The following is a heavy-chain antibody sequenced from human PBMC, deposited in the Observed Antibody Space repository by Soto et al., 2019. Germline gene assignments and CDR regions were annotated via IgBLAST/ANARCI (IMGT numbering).Heavy chain of an antibody. Sequence: ASVKVSCKASGYTFTSYAIHWVRQAPGQRLEWMGWINAGNGNTKYSQKFQGRVTITRDTSASTAYMELSSLRSEDTAVYYCALFTLILRGYSYGSWGQGTMVTVSS. CDR3: ALFTLILRGYSYGS. CDR2: INAGNGNT. CDR1: GYTFTSYA. J-gene: IGHJ3*01. D-gene: IGHD5-18*01. V-gene: IGHV1-3*01.